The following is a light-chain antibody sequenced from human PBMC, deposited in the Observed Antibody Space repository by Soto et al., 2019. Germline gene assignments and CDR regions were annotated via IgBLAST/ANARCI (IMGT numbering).Light chain of an antibody. CDR2: AAS. J-gene: IGKJ2*01. Sequence: DIVLTQSPGTLSLSPGERATLSCRASQTINSAHLAWYQQRPGQAPRLLIYAASRRATGTPDRFSGGGTGTDFTLTISRLEPEDFAMYYCQLYGRSPQFGRGTKLEIK. CDR1: QTINSAH. V-gene: IGKV3-20*01. CDR3: QLYGRSPQ.